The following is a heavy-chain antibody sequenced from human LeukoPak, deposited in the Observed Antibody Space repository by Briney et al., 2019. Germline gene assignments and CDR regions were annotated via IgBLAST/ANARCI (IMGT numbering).Heavy chain of an antibody. J-gene: IGHJ4*02. CDR2: IYSGGST. V-gene: IGHV3-53*05. CDR3: AKDNWSFDY. Sequence: QSGGSLRLSCAASGLIVSSNYMNWVRQAPGKGLEWVSIIYSGGSTHYADSVKGRFTISRDNSKNTLYLQMNSLRPEDTAVYYCAKDNWSFDYWGQGTLVTVSS. CDR1: GLIVSSNY. D-gene: IGHD1-20*01.